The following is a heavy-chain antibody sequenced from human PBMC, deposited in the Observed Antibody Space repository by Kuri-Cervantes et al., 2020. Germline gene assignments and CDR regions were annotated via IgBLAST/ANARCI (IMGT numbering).Heavy chain of an antibody. CDR2: INHGGGT. CDR1: GGSSSDYS. J-gene: IGHJ6*03. Sequence: GSLRLSCAVYGGSSSDYSWSWIRQPPGKGLEWIGEINHGGGTNYNPSLKSRVTISVDTSKNQFSLKLSSVTAADTAVYYCAVLEGYYYYYMDVWGKGTTVTVSS. V-gene: IGHV4-34*01. CDR3: AVLEGYYYYYMDV. D-gene: IGHD1-1*01.